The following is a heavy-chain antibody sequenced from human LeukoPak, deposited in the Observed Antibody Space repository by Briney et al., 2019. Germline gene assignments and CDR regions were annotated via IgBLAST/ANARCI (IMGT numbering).Heavy chain of an antibody. CDR1: GYTFTGYY. Sequence: ASVKVSCKASGYTFTGYYMHWVRQAPGQGLEWMGWINPNSGGTNYAQKFQGRVTMTRDTSISTAYMELSRLRSDDTAVYYCARDGWTLNYNWFDPWGQGTLVTVSS. CDR2: INPNSGGT. V-gene: IGHV1-2*02. J-gene: IGHJ5*02. CDR3: ARDGWTLNYNWFDP. D-gene: IGHD6-19*01.